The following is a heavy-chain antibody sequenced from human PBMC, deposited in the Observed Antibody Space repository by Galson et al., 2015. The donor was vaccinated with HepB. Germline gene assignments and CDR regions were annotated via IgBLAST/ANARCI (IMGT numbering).Heavy chain of an antibody. CDR3: TRLGDLSGYSSR. J-gene: IGHJ4*02. D-gene: IGHD6-13*01. CDR2: IGGKANNYAT. Sequence: SLRLSCAGSGFTFSGSAMHWVRQASGRGLEWVGRIGGKANNYATAYTASVKGRFTISRDDSKNTAYLQMNSLRIEDTAVYYCTRLGDLSGYSSRWGQGTLVTVSS. V-gene: IGHV3-73*01. CDR1: GFTFSGSA.